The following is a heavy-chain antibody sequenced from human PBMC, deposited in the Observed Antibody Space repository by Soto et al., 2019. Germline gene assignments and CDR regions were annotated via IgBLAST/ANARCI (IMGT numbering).Heavy chain of an antibody. CDR3: AKDRYLDHDSRGYLFVN. D-gene: IGHD3-22*01. J-gene: IGHJ4*02. CDR2: ISRYGDIT. CDR1: GFTFNIYA. V-gene: IGHV3-23*01. Sequence: EVQLLESGGDLIQPGGSLRLSCAASGFTFNIYAMTWVRQAPGKGLEWVSAISRYGDITYYADSVEGRFSISRDNSKNTLYLQMNSLRAEDTAVYYCAKDRYLDHDSRGYLFVNWGQGTLVTVSS.